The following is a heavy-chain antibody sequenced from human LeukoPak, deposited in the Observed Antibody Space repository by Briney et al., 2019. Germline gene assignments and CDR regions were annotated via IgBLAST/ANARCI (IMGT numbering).Heavy chain of an antibody. J-gene: IGHJ4*02. V-gene: IGHV3-64*01. CDR2: ISSNGYST. CDR3: ARFIASAGIFDF. D-gene: IGHD6-13*01. CDR1: GFTFSDYP. Sequence: GGSLRLSCAASGFTFSDYPIYWVRQAPGKGLEYVSGISSNGYSTYYANSVKGRFTISRDNSKSTLHLQMGSLRVDDTAMYYCARFIASAGIFDFWGQGTLLSVSS.